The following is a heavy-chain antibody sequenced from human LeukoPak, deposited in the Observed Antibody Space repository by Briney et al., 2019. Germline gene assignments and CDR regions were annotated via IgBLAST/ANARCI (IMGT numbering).Heavy chain of an antibody. D-gene: IGHD1-26*01. CDR3: ARGASGTLYDAFDI. Sequence: SETPSLTCTVSGGSISSYYWSWIRQPPGKGLEWIGYIYYSGTTNSNPSLKSRATISVDTSKNHLSLKVNSVTAADTAVYYCARGASGTLYDAFDIWGQGTMVTVSS. V-gene: IGHV4-59*01. J-gene: IGHJ3*02. CDR1: GGSISSYY. CDR2: IYYSGTT.